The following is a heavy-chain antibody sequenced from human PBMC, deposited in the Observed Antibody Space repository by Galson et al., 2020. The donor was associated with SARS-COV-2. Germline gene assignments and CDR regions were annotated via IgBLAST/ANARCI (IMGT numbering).Heavy chain of an antibody. V-gene: IGHV4-31*03. CDR1: GGSVSTAGFY. CDR3: ARSRGLYAVDL. D-gene: IGHD3-22*01. J-gene: IGHJ3*01. CDR2: IYYTGST. Sequence: ASETLSLTCTVSGGSVSTAGFYWSWIRQHPGKGLDLLGYIYYTGSTSYFPSLKSRVTISLDTSKNQFSLNLSSVTAADTAVYYCARSRGLYAVDLWGQGTLVTVSS.